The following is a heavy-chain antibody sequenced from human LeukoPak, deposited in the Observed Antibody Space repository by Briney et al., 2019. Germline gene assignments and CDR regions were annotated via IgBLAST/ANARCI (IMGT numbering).Heavy chain of an antibody. CDR3: ARLVLVPAADGEFDY. D-gene: IGHD2-2*01. Sequence: GASVKVSCKASGYTFTGYYMHWVRQAPGKGLEWMGRINPNSGGTNYAQKFQGRVTMTRDTSISTAYMELSRLRSDDTAVYYCARLVLVPAADGEFDYWGQGTLVTVSS. CDR2: INPNSGGT. CDR1: GYTFTGYY. J-gene: IGHJ4*02. V-gene: IGHV1-2*06.